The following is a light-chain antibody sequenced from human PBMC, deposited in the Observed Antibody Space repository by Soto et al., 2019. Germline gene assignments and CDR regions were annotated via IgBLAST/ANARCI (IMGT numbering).Light chain of an antibody. Sequence: EIVMTQSPATLSVSPGERATLSCRASQSVSSNLAWYQQKPGQSPKLLSYDASTRATGIPARFSGSGSGTEFALTISSLQSEDFAVYYCQQYNVWSLTFGGGTKVEFK. J-gene: IGKJ4*01. CDR2: DAS. V-gene: IGKV3-15*01. CDR1: QSVSSN. CDR3: QQYNVWSLT.